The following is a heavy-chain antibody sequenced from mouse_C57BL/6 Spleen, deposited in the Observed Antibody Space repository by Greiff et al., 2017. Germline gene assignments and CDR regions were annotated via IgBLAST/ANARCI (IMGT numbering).Heavy chain of an antibody. D-gene: IGHD4-1*01. CDR3: AKSGTDYAMDY. CDR1: GYSFTSYY. J-gene: IGHJ4*01. CDR2: IYPGSGNT. V-gene: IGHV1-66*01. Sequence: QVQLQQSGPELVKPGASVKISCKASGYSFTSYYIHWVKQRPGQGLEWIGWIYPGSGNTKYNEKFKGKATLTADTSSSTAYMQLSSLTSEDSAVYYCAKSGTDYAMDYWGQGTSVTVSS.